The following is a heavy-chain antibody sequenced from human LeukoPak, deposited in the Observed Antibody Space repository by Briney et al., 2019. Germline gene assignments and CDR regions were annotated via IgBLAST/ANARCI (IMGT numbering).Heavy chain of an antibody. CDR3: ARDTGGSPYGDFHY. Sequence: GASVKVSCKASGYTFTDYFMHWVRQAPGQGLEWMGWISAYNGNTNYAQKFQGRVTLTTDISTSTAYMEVGSLRSDDTAVYYCARDTGGSPYGDFHYWGQGTLVTVSS. CDR2: ISAYNGNT. V-gene: IGHV1-18*04. D-gene: IGHD4/OR15-4a*01. J-gene: IGHJ4*02. CDR1: GYTFTDYF.